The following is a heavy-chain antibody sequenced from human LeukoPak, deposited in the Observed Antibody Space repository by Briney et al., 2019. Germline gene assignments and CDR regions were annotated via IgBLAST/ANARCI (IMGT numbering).Heavy chain of an antibody. Sequence: PGRSLRLSCAASGFTFSSCGMHWVRQAPGKGLEWVAVISYDGSNKYYADSVKGRFTISRDNSKNTLYLQMNSLRAEDTAVYYCANCRYSSSWYYFDYWGQGTLVTVSS. CDR3: ANCRYSSSWYYFDY. CDR2: ISYDGSNK. V-gene: IGHV3-30*18. J-gene: IGHJ4*02. D-gene: IGHD6-13*01. CDR1: GFTFSSCG.